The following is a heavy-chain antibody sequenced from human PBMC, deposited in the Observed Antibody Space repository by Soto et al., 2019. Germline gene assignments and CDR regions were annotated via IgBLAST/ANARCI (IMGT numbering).Heavy chain of an antibody. Sequence: PSETLSLPCTVSGGSISSYYLSWIRQPPGEGLEWIGYIYYSGSTNYNPSLKSRVTISVDTSKNKFSLKLSSVTAADTAMYYCARGSNQFYYCYYGMDVWGQGTTVTVSS. D-gene: IGHD4-4*01. CDR2: IYYSGST. CDR1: GGSISSYY. J-gene: IGHJ6*02. V-gene: IGHV4-59*01. CDR3: ARGSNQFYYCYYGMDV.